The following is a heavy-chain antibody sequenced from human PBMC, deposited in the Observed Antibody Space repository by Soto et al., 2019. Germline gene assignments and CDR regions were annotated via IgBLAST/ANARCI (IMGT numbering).Heavy chain of an antibody. V-gene: IGHV4-30-4*01. Sequence: QVQLQESGPGLVKPSQTLSLTCTVSGGSISSGDYYWSWIRQPPGKGLEWIGYISYSGNTYYNPSLESRVTISVDTSKNQFSLRLSSVTAADTAVYYFARASTVTTGAKFDYWGQGTLVTVSS. J-gene: IGHJ4*02. D-gene: IGHD4-17*01. CDR2: ISYSGNT. CDR1: GGSISSGDYY. CDR3: ARASTVTTGAKFDY.